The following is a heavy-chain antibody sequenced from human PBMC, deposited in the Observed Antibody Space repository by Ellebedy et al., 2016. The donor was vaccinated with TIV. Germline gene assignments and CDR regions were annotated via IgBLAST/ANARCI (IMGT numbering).Heavy chain of an antibody. CDR1: GGSISSSSYY. V-gene: IGHV4-39*07. J-gene: IGHJ3*02. CDR2: IYYSGST. CDR3: ASGYSYGAAFDI. D-gene: IGHD5-18*01. Sequence: SETLSLXCTVSGGSISSSSYYWGWIRQPPGKGLEWIGSIYYSGSTYYNPSLKSRVTISVDTSKNQFSLKLSSVTAADTAVYYCASGYSYGAAFDIWGQGTMVTVSS.